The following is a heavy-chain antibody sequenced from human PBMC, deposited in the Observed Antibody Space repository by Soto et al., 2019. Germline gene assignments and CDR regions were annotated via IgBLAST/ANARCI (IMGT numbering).Heavy chain of an antibody. D-gene: IGHD1-7*01. Sequence: ASETLSLTCNVSGGPLTTYFWSWIRQPPGKGLEWIGYVSYFGTTNYNPSLQSRLTISLDTSKTHFSLNLSSVTAADTAVYYCAREGLTGTIGLYYYYGMDVWGQGTTVTVSS. V-gene: IGHV4-59*01. CDR2: VSYFGTT. CDR3: AREGLTGTIGLYYYYGMDV. CDR1: GGPLTTYF. J-gene: IGHJ6*02.